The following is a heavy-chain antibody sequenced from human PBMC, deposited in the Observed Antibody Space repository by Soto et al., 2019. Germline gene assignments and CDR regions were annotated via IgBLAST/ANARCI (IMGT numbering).Heavy chain of an antibody. D-gene: IGHD4-17*01. V-gene: IGHV2-5*02. Sequence: QTTLKESGPPLVKPTQTLTLTCTFSGFSLSTSGVGVGWIRQPPGKALEWLALIYWDDDKRYSPSLKSRLTITKDTSKNQVVLTMTNMDPVDTATYYCARYYGDRVVDYWGQGTLVTVSS. J-gene: IGHJ4*02. CDR1: GFSLSTSGVG. CDR2: IYWDDDK. CDR3: ARYYGDRVVDY.